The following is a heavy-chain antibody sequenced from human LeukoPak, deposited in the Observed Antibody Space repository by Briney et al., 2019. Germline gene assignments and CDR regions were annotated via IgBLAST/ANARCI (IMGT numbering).Heavy chain of an antibody. D-gene: IGHD3-3*01. CDR3: ARSRRYDFWSGYTNDAFDI. V-gene: IGHV3-13*01. Sequence: GGSLRLSCAASGFTFSSYDMHWVRQATGKGLEWVSAIGTAGDTYYPGSVKGRFTISRENAKNSLYLQMNSLRAGDTAVYYCARSRRYDFWSGYTNDAFDIWGQGTMVTVSS. CDR2: IGTAGDT. J-gene: IGHJ3*02. CDR1: GFTFSSYD.